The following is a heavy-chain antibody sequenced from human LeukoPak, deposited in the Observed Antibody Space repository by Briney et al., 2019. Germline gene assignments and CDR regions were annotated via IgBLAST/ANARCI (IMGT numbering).Heavy chain of an antibody. CDR3: ARDSSGYQ. Sequence: GGSLRLSCAASGFTFSTYWMSWVRQAPGKGLEWVANIKEDGSEKYYGDSVKVRFTISRDNAKNSLYLEMNSLRVEDTAVYYCARDSSGYQWGQGTLVTVSS. D-gene: IGHD3-22*01. CDR1: GFTFSTYW. J-gene: IGHJ4*02. V-gene: IGHV3-7*01. CDR2: IKEDGSEK.